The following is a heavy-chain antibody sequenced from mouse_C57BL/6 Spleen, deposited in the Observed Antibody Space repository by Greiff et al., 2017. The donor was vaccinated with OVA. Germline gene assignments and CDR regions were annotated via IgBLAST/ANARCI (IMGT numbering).Heavy chain of an antibody. CDR2: ISYDGSN. Sequence: EVQLQESGPGLVKPSQSLSLTCSVTGYSITSGYYWNWIRQFPGNILEWMGYISYDGSNNYNPSLKNRISITRDTSKNQFFLKLNDVTTEDKAADYCAGGSYRPQAMDYWGQGTSVTVSS. CDR1: GYSITSGYY. V-gene: IGHV3-6*01. D-gene: IGHD2-12*01. J-gene: IGHJ4*01. CDR3: AGGSYRPQAMDY.